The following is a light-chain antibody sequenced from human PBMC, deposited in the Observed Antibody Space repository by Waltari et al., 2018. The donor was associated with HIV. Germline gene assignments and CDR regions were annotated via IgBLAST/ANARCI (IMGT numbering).Light chain of an antibody. J-gene: IGKJ4*01. V-gene: IGKV4-1*01. Sequence: DIVMTQSPDSLPVSLGERATINCTSSRSLLYSSDTRNYLAWYQQKPRQPPKLLISWASTLEAGVPDRFSGSGSGTAFTLTITRLQAEDVAVYHCQQYFRIPPTFGGGTKVDIK. CDR3: QQYFRIPPT. CDR2: WAS. CDR1: RSLLYSSDTRNY.